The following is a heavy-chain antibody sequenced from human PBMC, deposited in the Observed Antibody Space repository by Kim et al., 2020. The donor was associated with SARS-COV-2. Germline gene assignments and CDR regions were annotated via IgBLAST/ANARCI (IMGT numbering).Heavy chain of an antibody. D-gene: IGHD4-4*01. V-gene: IGHV1-69*04. CDR3: ASLGLNYSNWFDP. J-gene: IGHJ5*02. Sequence: SVKVSCKASGGTFSSYAISWVRQAPGQGLEWMGRIIPILGIANYAQKFQGRVTITADKSTSTAYMELSGLRSEDTAVYYCASLGLNYSNWFDPWGQGTLVTVSS. CDR2: IIPILGIA. CDR1: GGTFSSYA.